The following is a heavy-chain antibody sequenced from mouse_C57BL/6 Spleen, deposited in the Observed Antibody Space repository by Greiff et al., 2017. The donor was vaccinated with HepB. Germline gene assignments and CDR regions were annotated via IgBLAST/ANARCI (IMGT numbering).Heavy chain of an antibody. D-gene: IGHD1-1*01. CDR1: GFNIKDYY. J-gene: IGHJ1*03. V-gene: IGHV14-1*01. CDR3: TTLYYYGSSLWYFDV. Sequence: VQLQQSGAELVRPGASVKLSCTASGFNIKDYYMHWVKQRPEQGLEWIGRIDPEDGDTEYAPKFQGKATMTADTSSNTAYLQLSSLTSEDTAVYYCTTLYYYGSSLWYFDVWGTGTTVTVSS. CDR2: IDPEDGDT.